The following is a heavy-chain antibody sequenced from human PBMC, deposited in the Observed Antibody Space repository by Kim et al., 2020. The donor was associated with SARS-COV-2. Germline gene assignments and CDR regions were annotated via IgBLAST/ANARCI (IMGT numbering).Heavy chain of an antibody. CDR2: IYYSGST. D-gene: IGHD2-21*01. V-gene: IGHV4-39*01. J-gene: IGHJ4*02. Sequence: SETLSLTCTVSGGSISSSSYYWGWIRQPPGKGLEWIGSIYYSGSTYYNPSLKSRVTISVDTSKNQFSLKLSSVTAADTAVYYCARLAIVVVGWEFWGQGT. CDR3: ARLAIVVVGWEF. CDR1: GGSISSSSYY.